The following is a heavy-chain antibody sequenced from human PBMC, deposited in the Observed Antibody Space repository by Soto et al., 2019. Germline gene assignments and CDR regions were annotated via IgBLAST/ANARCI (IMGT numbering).Heavy chain of an antibody. CDR1: GFSFSRYW. Sequence: QSGGSLRLSCAASGFSFSRYWMNWVRQAPGKGLEWVANIKQDESEKYYVDSVKGRSTISRDNVKNSLYLQMNSLRAEDTAVYYCARDEGYCTSASCYTRLDYWGRGALVTVSS. J-gene: IGHJ4*02. V-gene: IGHV3-7*03. CDR2: IKQDESEK. D-gene: IGHD2-2*02. CDR3: ARDEGYCTSASCYTRLDY.